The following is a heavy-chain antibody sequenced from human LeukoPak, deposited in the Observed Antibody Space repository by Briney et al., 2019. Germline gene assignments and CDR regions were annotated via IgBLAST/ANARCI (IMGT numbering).Heavy chain of an antibody. V-gene: IGHV4-4*07. Sequence: PSETLSLTCTVSGGSISSHYWNWIRQPAGKGLEWIGRIYTSGSTNYNPSLKSRVTMSVDTSKNQFSLKLSSVTAADTAVYYCARGVDCSSTSCYADYYYYMDVWGKGTTVTVSS. CDR1: GGSISSHY. J-gene: IGHJ6*03. D-gene: IGHD2-2*01. CDR3: ARGVDCSSTSCYADYYYYMDV. CDR2: IYTSGST.